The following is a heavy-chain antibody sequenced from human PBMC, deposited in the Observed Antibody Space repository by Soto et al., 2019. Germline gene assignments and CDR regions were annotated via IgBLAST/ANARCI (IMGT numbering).Heavy chain of an antibody. J-gene: IGHJ4*02. Sequence: EVQLLESGGGLVQPGGSLRLSCAASGCTFSSYAMSWVRQAPGKGLEWVSAISGSGGSKYYADSVKGRFTISRDNSKNRVYLQMNSLRAEDTAVYYCAKAAGGGLYGFSAGYWGQGTLVTVSS. CDR2: ISGSGGSK. V-gene: IGHV3-23*01. D-gene: IGHD3-16*01. CDR1: GCTFSSYA. CDR3: AKAAGGGLYGFSAGY.